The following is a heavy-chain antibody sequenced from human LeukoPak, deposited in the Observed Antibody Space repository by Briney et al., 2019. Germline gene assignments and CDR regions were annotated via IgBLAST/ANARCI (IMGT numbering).Heavy chain of an antibody. CDR3: ARVSGTIQIWPQPFGDGMAV. Sequence: GGSLRLSCVASGFTFSDYAMNWVRQAPGKGLECVSAISGSGHKSYYADSVEGRFTVSRDNSRNTLFMQMNSLRAEDTAVYYCARVSGTIQIWPQPFGDGMAVWGQGTTVTVSS. V-gene: IGHV3-23*01. J-gene: IGHJ6*02. CDR2: ISGSGHKS. D-gene: IGHD5-18*01. CDR1: GFTFSDYA.